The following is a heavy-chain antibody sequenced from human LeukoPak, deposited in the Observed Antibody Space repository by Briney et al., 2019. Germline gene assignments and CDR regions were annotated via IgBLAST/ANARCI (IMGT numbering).Heavy chain of an antibody. J-gene: IGHJ4*02. CDR2: IYYSGST. CDR1: GGSINSYY. V-gene: IGHV4-59*01. D-gene: IGHD3-10*01. Sequence: SETLSLTCTVSGGSINSYYWSWIRQPPGKGLEWIGYIYYSGSTDYNPSLKSRVTISLDTSKNQFSLKLSSVTAADTAVYYCAKAFSYYNSGTLDYWGQGTLVTVSS. CDR3: AKAFSYYNSGTLDY.